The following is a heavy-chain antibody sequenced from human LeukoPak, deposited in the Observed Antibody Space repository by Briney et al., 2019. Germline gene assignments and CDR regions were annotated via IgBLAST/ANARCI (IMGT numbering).Heavy chain of an antibody. Sequence: SVKVSCKASGGTFSSYAISWVRPAPGQGLEWMGGIIPIFGTANYAQKFQGRVTITADESTSTAYMEVSSLRSEDTAVYYCATSIRFLEWLPPSGYMDVWGKGTTVTVSS. CDR2: IIPIFGTA. CDR1: GGTFSSYA. J-gene: IGHJ6*03. V-gene: IGHV1-69*13. D-gene: IGHD3-3*01. CDR3: ATSIRFLEWLPPSGYMDV.